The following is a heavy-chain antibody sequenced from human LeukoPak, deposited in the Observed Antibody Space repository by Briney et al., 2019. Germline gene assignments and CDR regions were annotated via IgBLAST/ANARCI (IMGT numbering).Heavy chain of an antibody. J-gene: IGHJ4*02. Sequence: GASVKVSCKASGYTFTGYYMHWVRQAPGQGLEWMGGIIPIFGTANYAQKFQGRVTITADKSTSTAYMELSSLRSEDTAVYYCARATSGSYANYWGQGTLVTVSS. CDR1: GYTFTGYY. V-gene: IGHV1-69*06. CDR2: IIPIFGTA. CDR3: ARATSGSYANY. D-gene: IGHD1-26*01.